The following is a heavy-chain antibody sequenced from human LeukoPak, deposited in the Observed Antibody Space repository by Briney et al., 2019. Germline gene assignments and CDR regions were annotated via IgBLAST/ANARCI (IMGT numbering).Heavy chain of an antibody. CDR3: AIGPGASVDF. D-gene: IGHD2-2*01. CDR1: GGSIRGYY. CDR2: INHSGSP. V-gene: IGHV4-34*01. J-gene: IGHJ4*02. Sequence: PSETLSLTCAVYGGSIRGYYCSWIRQPPGKGLEWIGEINHSGSPNYNPSLESRVTISEDTSKNHLSLMLRSVTAADTAVYYCAIGPGASVDFWGQGTLVTVSS.